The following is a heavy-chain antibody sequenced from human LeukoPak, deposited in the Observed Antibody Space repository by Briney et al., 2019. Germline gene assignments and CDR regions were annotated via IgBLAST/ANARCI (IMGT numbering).Heavy chain of an antibody. Sequence: SETLSLTCTVSGGSICSHYWSWIRQPAGKGLEWIGRVYTSGSTNYNPSLKSRVTISVDTSKNQFSLKLSSVTAADTAVYYCARAFYSSSWLDYWGQGTLVTVSS. V-gene: IGHV4-4*07. CDR1: GGSICSHY. CDR3: ARAFYSSSWLDY. J-gene: IGHJ4*02. CDR2: VYTSGST. D-gene: IGHD6-13*01.